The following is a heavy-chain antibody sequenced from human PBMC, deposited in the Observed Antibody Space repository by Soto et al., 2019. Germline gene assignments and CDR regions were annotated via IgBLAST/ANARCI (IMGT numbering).Heavy chain of an antibody. Sequence: EVQLVESGGGLVQPGGSRRLSCAASGCTFSSYAMHWVRQAPGKGLEYVSAITSNGGNTDYASSVKGRFTISRDNSKNMLYLQMGSLRAEDMAVYYCARRIPFGYGMDVWGQGTTVTVSS. D-gene: IGHD2-21*01. CDR1: GCTFSSYA. V-gene: IGHV3-64*01. CDR2: ITSNGGNT. CDR3: ARRIPFGYGMDV. J-gene: IGHJ6*02.